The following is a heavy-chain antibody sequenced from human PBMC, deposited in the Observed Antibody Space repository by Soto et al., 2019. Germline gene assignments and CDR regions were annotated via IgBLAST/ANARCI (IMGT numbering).Heavy chain of an antibody. V-gene: IGHV3-48*01. CDR3: ARDQNGDFWSGYYIAANWFDP. CDR1: GFTFSSYS. J-gene: IGHJ5*02. CDR2: ISSSSSTI. Sequence: GSLRLSCAASGFTFSSYSMNWVRQAPGKGLEWVSYISSSSSTIYYADSVKGRFTISRDNAKNSLYLQMNSLRAEDTAVYYCARDQNGDFWSGYYIAANWFDPWGQGTLVTVSS. D-gene: IGHD3-3*01.